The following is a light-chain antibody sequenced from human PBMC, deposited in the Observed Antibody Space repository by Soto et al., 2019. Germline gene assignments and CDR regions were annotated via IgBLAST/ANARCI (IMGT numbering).Light chain of an antibody. V-gene: IGLV1-44*01. CDR2: SDN. CDR1: SSNIGGKT. CDR3: AAWDDSPNGVV. J-gene: IGLJ2*01. Sequence: QSVLTQPPSASGTPGQRVTISCSGSSSNIGGKTVNWYQQLPGTAPKLLIYSDNQRPSGVPDRFSGSKSGTSASLAISGLQSEDEAGYFCAAWDDSPNGVVFGGGTQLTVL.